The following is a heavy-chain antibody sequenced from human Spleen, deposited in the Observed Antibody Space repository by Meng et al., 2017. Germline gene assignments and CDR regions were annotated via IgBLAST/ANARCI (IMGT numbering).Heavy chain of an antibody. V-gene: IGHV4-34*01. Sequence: LQQWGAGLCTPSETLALASVVSGGSFSDYYWGWIRQPPGKGLEWIGEIHHSGSTNYNPSLESRATISVDTSQNNLSLKLSSVTAADSAVYYCARGPTTMAHDFDYWGQGTLVTVSS. D-gene: IGHD4-11*01. CDR3: ARGPTTMAHDFDY. J-gene: IGHJ4*02. CDR2: IHHSGST. CDR1: GGSFSDYY.